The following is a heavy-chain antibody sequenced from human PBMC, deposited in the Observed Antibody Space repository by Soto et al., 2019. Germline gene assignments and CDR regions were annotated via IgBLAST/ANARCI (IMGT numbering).Heavy chain of an antibody. J-gene: IGHJ4*02. Sequence: PSETLSLTCAVYGGSFSGYYWSWIRQPPGKGLEWIGEINHSGSTNYNPSLKSRVTISVDTSKNQFSLKLSSVTAADTAVYYCATLRKRAAAGVDYWGQGTLVTVS. CDR1: GGSFSGYY. CDR2: INHSGST. CDR3: ATLRKRAAAGVDY. D-gene: IGHD6-13*01. V-gene: IGHV4-34*01.